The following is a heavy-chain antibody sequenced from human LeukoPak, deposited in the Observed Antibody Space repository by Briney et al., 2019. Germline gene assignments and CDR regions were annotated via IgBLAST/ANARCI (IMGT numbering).Heavy chain of an antibody. Sequence: GGSLRLSCTASGFTFSSYWMSWVRHAPGKGPEWVANIKEDGSKKYYVDSVKGRFTISRDNAKNSLYLQMSSLRAEDTAVYYCARVGYYYDSSAYRPFDFWGQGTLVTVSS. CDR2: IKEDGSKK. D-gene: IGHD3-22*01. V-gene: IGHV3-7*01. CDR3: ARVGYYYDSSAYRPFDF. J-gene: IGHJ4*02. CDR1: GFTFSSYW.